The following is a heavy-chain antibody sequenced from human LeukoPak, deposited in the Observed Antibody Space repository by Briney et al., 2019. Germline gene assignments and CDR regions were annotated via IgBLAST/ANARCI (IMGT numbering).Heavy chain of an antibody. CDR1: GGSFSGYY. D-gene: IGHD4-23*01. CDR2: INHSGST. J-gene: IGHJ3*02. V-gene: IGHV4-34*01. CDR3: ARHNRAVVTNAHHDAFDI. Sequence: SETLSLTCAVYGGSFSGYYWSWIRQPPGKGLEWIGEINHSGSTNYNPSLKSRVTISVDTSKNQFSLKLSSVTAADTAVYYCARHNRAVVTNAHHDAFDIWGQGTMVTVSS.